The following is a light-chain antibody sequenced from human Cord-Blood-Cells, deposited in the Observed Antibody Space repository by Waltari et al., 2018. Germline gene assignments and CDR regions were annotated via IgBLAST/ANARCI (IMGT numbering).Light chain of an antibody. CDR2: GAS. CDR1: QSVSSN. CDR3: QQYNNWWT. J-gene: IGKJ1*01. V-gene: IGKV3-15*01. Sequence: EIVMTQSPATLSVSPGERATLPCRASQSVSSNLAWYQQKPGQAPRLLIYGASTRATRTPARCSGSGSGTEFTLTISSLQSEDFAVYYCQQYNNWWTFGQGTKVEIK.